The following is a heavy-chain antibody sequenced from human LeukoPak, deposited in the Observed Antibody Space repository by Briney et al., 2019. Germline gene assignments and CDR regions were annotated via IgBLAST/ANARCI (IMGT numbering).Heavy chain of an antibody. V-gene: IGHV3-30*18. CDR2: ISYDGSNK. Sequence: PGGSLRLSCAASGFTFSSYGMHWVRQAPGKGLEWVAVISYDGSNKYYADSVKGRFTISRDNSKNTLYLQMNSLRAEDTAVYYCAKDKGTSGFIDYWGQGTLVTVSS. CDR3: AKDKGTSGFIDY. J-gene: IGHJ4*02. D-gene: IGHD5-12*01. CDR1: GFTFSSYG.